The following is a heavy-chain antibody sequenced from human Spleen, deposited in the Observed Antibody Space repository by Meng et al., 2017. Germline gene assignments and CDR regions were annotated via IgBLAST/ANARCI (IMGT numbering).Heavy chain of an antibody. CDR1: GFSFNSAW. Sequence: GESLKISCEASGFSFNSAWMGWVRQAPGKGLELVGRVKPKTDGGTSEYAAPVKDRFNISRDDSKTTLYLQMNSLKTEDTAIYYCTTFGNWGQGTLVTVSS. V-gene: IGHV3-15*01. CDR3: TTFGN. CDR2: VKPKTDGGTS. J-gene: IGHJ4*02.